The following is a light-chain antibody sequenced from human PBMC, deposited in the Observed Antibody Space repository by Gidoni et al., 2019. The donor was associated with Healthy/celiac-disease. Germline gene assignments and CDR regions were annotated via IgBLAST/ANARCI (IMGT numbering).Light chain of an antibody. CDR1: QSISNY. CDR2: AAS. Sequence: DVEMTQSPSSLSASVGDSVTITCRASQSISNYLNWYQQKPGKAPKLLIYAASSLQSGVPSRFSGSGSGTDFTLTISSLQPEDFATYYCQQRYSTPLTFXGXTKVEIK. CDR3: QQRYSTPLT. V-gene: IGKV1-39*01. J-gene: IGKJ4*01.